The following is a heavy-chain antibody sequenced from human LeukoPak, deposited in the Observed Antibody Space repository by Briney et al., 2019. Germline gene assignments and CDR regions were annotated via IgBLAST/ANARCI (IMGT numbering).Heavy chain of an antibody. CDR2: ISSSGSTI. D-gene: IGHD2-15*01. V-gene: IGHV3-11*04. CDR3: ARDGTGYCSGGSRYSDAFDI. Sequence: PGGSLRLSCAASGFTFSDYYMSWIRQAPGKGLEWVSYISSSGSTIYYADPVKGRFTISRDNAKNSLYLQMNSLRAEDTAVYYCARDGTGYCSGGSRYSDAFDIWGQGTMVTVSS. CDR1: GFTFSDYY. J-gene: IGHJ3*02.